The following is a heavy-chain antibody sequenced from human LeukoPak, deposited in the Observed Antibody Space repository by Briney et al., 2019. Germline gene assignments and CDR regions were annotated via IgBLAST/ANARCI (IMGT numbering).Heavy chain of an antibody. CDR2: ISSDWTTT. CDR3: ARPLYSRTSHDAFDI. CDR1: EITFSKYW. V-gene: IGHV3-74*01. J-gene: IGHJ3*02. D-gene: IGHD6-13*01. Sequence: GGSLRLSCPVSEITFSKYWIHWVRQAPGKGLLWVSRISSDWTTTTYADFVKGRFTISRDDAKNTVYLQMNSLRVEDTAVYYCARPLYSRTSHDAFDIWGQGTMVTVSS.